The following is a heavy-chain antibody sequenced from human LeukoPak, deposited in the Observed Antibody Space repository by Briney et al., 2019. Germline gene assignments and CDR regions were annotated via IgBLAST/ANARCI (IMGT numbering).Heavy chain of an antibody. J-gene: IGHJ4*02. Sequence: GGSLRLSCAASGVMFPSYWMTWVRQAPGKGLEWVANIKQDGSEKYYVDPVKGRFTISRDNAKNSVYLQMNSLRAEDTAVYYCARGVSFRMVGTATDFDYWGQGTLVTVSS. D-gene: IGHD2-21*02. CDR3: ARGVSFRMVGTATDFDY. CDR1: GVMFPSYW. CDR2: IKQDGSEK. V-gene: IGHV3-7*02.